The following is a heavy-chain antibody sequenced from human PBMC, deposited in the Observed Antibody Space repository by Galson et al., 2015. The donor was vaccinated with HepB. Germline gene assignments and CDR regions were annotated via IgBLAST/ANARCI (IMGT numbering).Heavy chain of an antibody. Sequence: SLRLSCAASGFTFDDYTMHWVRQAPGKGLGWVSLISWDGGSTYYADSVKGRFTISRDNSKNSLYPQMNSLRTEDTALYYCAKDSNRIGYCSSTSCYTLDYWGQGTLVTVSS. CDR1: GFTFDDYT. V-gene: IGHV3-43*01. D-gene: IGHD2-2*02. CDR2: ISWDGGST. CDR3: AKDSNRIGYCSSTSCYTLDY. J-gene: IGHJ4*02.